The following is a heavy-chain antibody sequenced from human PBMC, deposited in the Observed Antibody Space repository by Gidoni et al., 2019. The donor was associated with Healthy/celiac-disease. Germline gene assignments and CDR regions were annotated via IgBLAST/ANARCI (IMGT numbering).Heavy chain of an antibody. CDR1: GGAISSSSYY. V-gene: IGHV4-39*01. CDR2: IYYSGST. CDR3: ARLAVAGKGFDY. Sequence: QLQLQESGPGLVKPSETLSLTCTVSGGAISSSSYYWGWIRQPPGKGLVWSGIIYYSGSTYYNPSLKSRVTISVDTSKNQFSLKLSSVTVADTAVYYCARLAVAGKGFDYWGQGTLVTVSS. J-gene: IGHJ4*02. D-gene: IGHD6-19*01.